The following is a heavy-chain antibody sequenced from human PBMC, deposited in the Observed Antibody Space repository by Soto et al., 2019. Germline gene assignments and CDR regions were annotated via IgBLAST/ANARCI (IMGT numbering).Heavy chain of an antibody. V-gene: IGHV1-24*01. D-gene: IGHD2-2*01. CDR2: FDPEDGET. CDR1: GYTLTELS. CDR3: ARISGYCISTSCPFDY. J-gene: IGHJ4*02. Sequence: GASVKVSCKVSGYTLTELSMHWVRQAPGKGLEWMGGFDPEDGETIYAQKFQGRVTMTKDTSTNTVYMELSSLRSEDTAVYYCARISGYCISTSCPFDYWGQGTLVTVST.